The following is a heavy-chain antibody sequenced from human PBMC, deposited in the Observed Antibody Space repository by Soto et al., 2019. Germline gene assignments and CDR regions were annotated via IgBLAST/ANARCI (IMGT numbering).Heavy chain of an antibody. D-gene: IGHD3-10*01. CDR1: GYTSTGYV. Sequence: QVQLVQSGAEVKKPGASVKISCEASGYTSTGYVMHWVRQAPGQRPEWMGWISTGTGNTRSSQRFQGRVTFTGDASASTFYMALSSLTFEDTDVYYCAREGINAGIRPWGDAFDIWGQGTMVTVSS. J-gene: IGHJ3*02. CDR3: AREGINAGIRPWGDAFDI. V-gene: IGHV1-3*04. CDR2: ISTGTGNT.